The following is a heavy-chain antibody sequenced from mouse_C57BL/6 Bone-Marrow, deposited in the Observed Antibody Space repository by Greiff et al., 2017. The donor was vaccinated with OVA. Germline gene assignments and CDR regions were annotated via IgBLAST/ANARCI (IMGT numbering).Heavy chain of an antibody. V-gene: IGHV1-76*01. CDR2: IYPGSGNT. CDR3: AIDRLYGSGDWYFDV. CDR1: GYTFPDYY. D-gene: IGHD1-1*01. Sequence: QVQLQQSGAELVRPGASVKLSCKASGYTFPDYYINWVKQRPGQGLEWVARIYPGSGNTYYHEKFQGKATLIAEKSSSTADMQLRSRPSEDSPVYVCAIDRLYGSGDWYFDVWGTGNTVTGSS. J-gene: IGHJ1*03.